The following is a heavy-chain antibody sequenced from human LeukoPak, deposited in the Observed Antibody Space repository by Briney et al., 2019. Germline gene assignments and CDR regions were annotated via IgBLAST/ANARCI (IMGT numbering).Heavy chain of an antibody. CDR3: ARDNYNYGNDAFDI. D-gene: IGHD5-18*01. V-gene: IGHV3-21*01. CDR1: GFTFSSYS. Sequence: PGGSLRLSCAATGFTFSSYSMNWVRQAPGKGLEWVSSISSGSSYIYYADSVKGRFAISGDNAKNSLYLQMNSLRAEDTAVYYCARDNYNYGNDAFDIWGQGTMVTVSS. J-gene: IGHJ3*02. CDR2: ISSGSSYI.